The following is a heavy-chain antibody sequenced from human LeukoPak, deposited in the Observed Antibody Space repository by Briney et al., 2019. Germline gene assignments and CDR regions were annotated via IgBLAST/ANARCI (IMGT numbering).Heavy chain of an antibody. CDR3: ARLRYCSSTSCYVGAFDI. CDR2: IYYSGST. D-gene: IGHD2-2*01. V-gene: IGHV4-39*01. J-gene: IGHJ3*02. Sequence: SETLSLTCTVSGGSISSSSYYWGWIRQPPGKGLEWIGSIYYSGSTYYNPSLKSRVTISVDTSKNQFSLKLSSVTAADTAVYYCARLRYCSSTSCYVGAFDIWGQGTMVTVSS. CDR1: GGSISSSSYY.